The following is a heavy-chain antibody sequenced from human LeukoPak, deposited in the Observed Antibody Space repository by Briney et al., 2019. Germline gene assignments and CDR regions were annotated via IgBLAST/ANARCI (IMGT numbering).Heavy chain of an antibody. CDR1: GFDFSSYA. V-gene: IGHV3-30*02. CDR3: AKGGEVSSWYKRLKLYFDY. D-gene: IGHD6-13*01. Sequence: QPGGSLRLSCAASGFDFSSYAMQWVRRTPGKGLEWVAFIRYDGSNKYYTDSVKGRSTISRDNSKNTLYLQMNSLRIEDTAVYYCAKGGEVSSWYKRLKLYFDYWGQGTLVTVSS. J-gene: IGHJ4*02. CDR2: IRYDGSNK.